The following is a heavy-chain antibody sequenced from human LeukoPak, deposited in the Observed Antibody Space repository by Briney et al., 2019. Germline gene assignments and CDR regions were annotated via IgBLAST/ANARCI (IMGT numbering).Heavy chain of an antibody. D-gene: IGHD4-17*01. CDR3: ARYLNYADYTAAFDI. Sequence: SETLSLTCTVSGGSISSTSYFWGWIRQPPGKDLQWIGNIYYRGDTYYNPSLKSRVTMSVDTSKSHFSLKLSSVTAADTAVYYCARYLNYADYTAAFDIWGQGTVVTVSS. J-gene: IGHJ3*02. V-gene: IGHV4-39*02. CDR2: IYYRGDT. CDR1: GGSISSTSYF.